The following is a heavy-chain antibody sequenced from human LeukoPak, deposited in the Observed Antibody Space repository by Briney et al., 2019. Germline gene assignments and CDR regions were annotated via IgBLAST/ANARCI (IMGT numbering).Heavy chain of an antibody. J-gene: IGHJ4*02. CDR1: GYTFTGYY. CDR2: INPNSGGT. Sequence: GASVKVSCKASGYTFTGYYMHWVRQAPGQGLEWMGWINPNSGGTNYAQKFQGRVTMTRDTSISTAYMELGRLRSDDTAVYYCATPGSYYYDSSGDYWGQGTLVTVSS. D-gene: IGHD3-22*01. V-gene: IGHV1-2*02. CDR3: ATPGSYYYDSSGDY.